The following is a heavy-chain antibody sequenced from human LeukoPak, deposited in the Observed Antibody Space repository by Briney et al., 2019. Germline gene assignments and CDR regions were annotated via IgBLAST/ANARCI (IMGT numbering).Heavy chain of an antibody. D-gene: IGHD2-15*01. J-gene: IGHJ5*02. V-gene: IGHV3-9*01. Sequence: GRSLRLSCAASGFTFDDDAMHWVRHAPGKGLEWVSGISWNSGSIGYADSVKGRFTISRDNAKNTLYLQMNRRRAEDTALYYCARDQGSFDPWGQGTLVTVSS. CDR3: ARDQGSFDP. CDR1: GFTFDDDA. CDR2: ISWNSGSI.